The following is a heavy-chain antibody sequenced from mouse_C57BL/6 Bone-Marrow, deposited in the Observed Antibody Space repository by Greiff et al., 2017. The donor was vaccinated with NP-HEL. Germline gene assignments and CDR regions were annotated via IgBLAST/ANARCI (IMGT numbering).Heavy chain of an antibody. CDR2: IYPRSGNT. Sequence: QVQLQQSGAELARPGASVKLSCTASGYTFTSYGISWVKQRPGQGLEWIGEIYPRSGNTYYNEKFKGKATLTADKSSSTAYMELRSLTSEDSAVYFCAGVVATMYFDVGGRGTTVTVSS. V-gene: IGHV1-81*01. CDR3: AGVVATMYFDV. CDR1: GYTFTSYG. D-gene: IGHD1-1*01. J-gene: IGHJ1*03.